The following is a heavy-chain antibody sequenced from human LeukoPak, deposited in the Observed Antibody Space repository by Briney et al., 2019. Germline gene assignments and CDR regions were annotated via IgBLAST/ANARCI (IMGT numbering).Heavy chain of an antibody. Sequence: GGSLRLSCAASGFSFSTYGMHWVRQAPGKGPEWVANMKQDGSEIYYVDSVKGRFTISRDNAKNSVYLEMNNLRAEDTAVYYCARDKIVGPTTLDYWGQGTLVTVSS. D-gene: IGHD1-26*01. CDR3: ARDKIVGPTTLDY. CDR2: MKQDGSEI. J-gene: IGHJ4*02. CDR1: GFSFSTYG. V-gene: IGHV3-7*01.